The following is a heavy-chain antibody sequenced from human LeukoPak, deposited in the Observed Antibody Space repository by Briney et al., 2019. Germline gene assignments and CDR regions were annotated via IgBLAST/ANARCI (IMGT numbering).Heavy chain of an antibody. CDR3: VTSAWGFNGPFNY. V-gene: IGHV4-39*01. J-gene: IGHJ4*02. CDR1: GASISSSSCS. CDR2: IDYSGNA. D-gene: IGHD3-16*01. Sequence: SETLSLTCTVSGASISSSSCSWGWIRQPPGKGLEWSGSIDYSGNAYYNPSLKSRVTISVDMSKNQFSLKLSSVTAADTAVYYCVTSAWGFNGPFNYWGQGTLVTVSS.